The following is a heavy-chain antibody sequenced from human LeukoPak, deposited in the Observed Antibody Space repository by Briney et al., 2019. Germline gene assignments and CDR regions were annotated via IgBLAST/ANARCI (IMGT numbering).Heavy chain of an antibody. CDR3: ARDWSEDTAWSTDAFDI. Sequence: GGSLRLSCAASGFTFSSYAMHWVRQAPGKGLEWVANIKQDGSEKYYVDSVKGRFTISRDNAKNSLYLQMNSLRAEDTAVYYCARDWSEDTAWSTDAFDIWGQGTMVTVSS. CDR1: GFTFSSYA. V-gene: IGHV3-7*01. CDR2: IKQDGSEK. J-gene: IGHJ3*02. D-gene: IGHD5-18*01.